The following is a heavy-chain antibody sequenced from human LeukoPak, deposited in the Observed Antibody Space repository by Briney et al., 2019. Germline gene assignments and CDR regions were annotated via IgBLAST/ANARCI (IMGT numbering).Heavy chain of an antibody. D-gene: IGHD1-26*01. V-gene: IGHV3-30*18. CDR3: AKRIVGPYFYYFDY. Sequence: GGSLRLSCAASGFTFSSYGMHWVRQAPGKGPEWVAVISYDGSNKYYADSVKGRFTISRDNSKNTLYLQMNSLRAEDTAVYYCAKRIVGPYFYYFDYWGQGTLVTVSS. CDR1: GFTFSSYG. CDR2: ISYDGSNK. J-gene: IGHJ4*02.